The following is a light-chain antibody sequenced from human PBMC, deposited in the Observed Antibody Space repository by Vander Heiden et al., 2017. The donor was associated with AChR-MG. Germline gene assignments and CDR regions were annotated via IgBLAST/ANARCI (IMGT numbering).Light chain of an antibody. J-gene: IGLJ3*02. CDR1: SSNIGSNT. Sequence: QSVLTHPPSASGTPGQRATISCSGSSSNIGSNTVNWYQQLPGTAPKLLIYSNNQRPSGVPDRFSGSKSGTSASLAISGLQSEDEADYYCAAWDDSLNGRVFGGGTKLTVL. V-gene: IGLV1-44*01. CDR2: SNN. CDR3: AAWDDSLNGRV.